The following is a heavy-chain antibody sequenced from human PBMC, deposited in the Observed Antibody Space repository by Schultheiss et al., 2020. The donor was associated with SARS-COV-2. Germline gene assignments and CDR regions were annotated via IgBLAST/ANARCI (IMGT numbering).Heavy chain of an antibody. V-gene: IGHV3-7*01. CDR3: ARVGGYNSLNLYPYYGMDV. Sequence: GGSLRLSCEASGFTSSGYWMSWVRQAPGKGLEWVAHIKQDGSEKNFLDSVKGRFTISRDNAKNSLYLEMKSLRVEDTAVYHCARVGGYNSLNLYPYYGMDVWGQGTTVTVSS. D-gene: IGHD5-24*01. J-gene: IGHJ6*02. CDR2: IKQDGSEK. CDR1: GFTSSGYW.